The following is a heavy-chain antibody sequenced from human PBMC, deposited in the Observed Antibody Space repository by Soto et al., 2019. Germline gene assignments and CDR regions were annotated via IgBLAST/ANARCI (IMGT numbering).Heavy chain of an antibody. CDR1: GFSLSTTGVG. V-gene: IGHV2-5*02. Sequence: QITLKESGPSLVKPTQTLTLTCTFSGFSLSTTGVGVGWIRQPPGKALEWLAVIFWDDDTRYSPSLKSRHTITRHTSTHQLLPTMTNRDPVDTATYYATHIIIVVVPAARYRRSAFEVWGQGTMVTVSS. D-gene: IGHD2-2*01. CDR3: THIIIVVVPAARYRRSAFEV. J-gene: IGHJ3*01. CDR2: IFWDDDT.